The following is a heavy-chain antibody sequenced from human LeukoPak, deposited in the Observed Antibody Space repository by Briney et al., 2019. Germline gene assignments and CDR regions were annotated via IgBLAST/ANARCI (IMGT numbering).Heavy chain of an antibody. J-gene: IGHJ4*02. CDR1: GFTFSRYW. D-gene: IGHD4-11*01. Sequence: GGSLRLSCAASGFTFSRYWMSWVRQAPGKRLEWVANIKHDGSEKYYVDSVKGRFTISRDNAKNSLPLQMNSLRVEDTALYYCARESDHSNYPGTFDHWGPGTLVAVSS. CDR3: ARESDHSNYPGTFDH. CDR2: IKHDGSEK. V-gene: IGHV3-7*01.